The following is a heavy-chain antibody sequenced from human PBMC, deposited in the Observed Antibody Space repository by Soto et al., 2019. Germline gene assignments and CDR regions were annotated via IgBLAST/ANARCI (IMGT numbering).Heavy chain of an antibody. J-gene: IGHJ4*02. CDR3: AKAYIAVAGPVDY. D-gene: IGHD6-19*01. V-gene: IGHV3-23*01. Sequence: GKGLEWVSAISGSGGSTYYADSVKGRFTISRDNSKNTLYLQMNSLRAEDTAVYYCAKAYIAVAGPVDYWGQGTLVPVSS. CDR2: ISGSGGST.